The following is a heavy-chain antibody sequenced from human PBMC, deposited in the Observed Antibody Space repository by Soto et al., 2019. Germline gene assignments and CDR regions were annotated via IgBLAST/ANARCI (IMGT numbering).Heavy chain of an antibody. J-gene: IGHJ6*02. CDR3: AKDLYSNFGGMDV. CDR2: ISYDGSNK. CDR1: GFTFSSYG. D-gene: IGHD4-4*01. Sequence: PGGSLRLSCAASGFTFSSYGMHWVRQAPGKGLEWVAVISYDGSNKYYADSVKGRFTISRDNSKNTLYLQMNSLRAEDTAVYYCAKDLYSNFGGMDVWGQGTTVTVSS. V-gene: IGHV3-30*18.